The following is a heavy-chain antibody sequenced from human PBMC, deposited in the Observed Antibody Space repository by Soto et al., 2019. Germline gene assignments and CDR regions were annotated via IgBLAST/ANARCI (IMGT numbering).Heavy chain of an antibody. Sequence: QVQLVQSGAEVKKPGASVKVSYKASGYTLTNFYIHWVRQAPGQGLEWMGIINPNGGSTNYAHNFQGRVTITRDTSTSTVYMDLSSLRSEDTAVYYCARGLGSGDYWGRGTLVTVSS. D-gene: IGHD6-25*01. CDR2: INPNGGST. J-gene: IGHJ4*02. CDR1: GYTLTNFY. CDR3: ARGLGSGDY. V-gene: IGHV1-46*03.